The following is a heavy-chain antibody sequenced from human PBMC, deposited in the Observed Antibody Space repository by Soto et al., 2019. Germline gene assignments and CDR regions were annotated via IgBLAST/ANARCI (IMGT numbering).Heavy chain of an antibody. CDR2: IYHSVST. CDR1: GGSIGSSNW. J-gene: IGHJ6*02. D-gene: IGHD1-7*01. CDR3: ERDNWNLFTSYYGMDV. V-gene: IGHV4-4*02. Sequence: SETLSLTCAVSGGSIGSSNWWSWVRQPPGKGLEWIGEIYHSVSTNYNPSLTSRVTISVDKSKNQFSLKLRSVTAADTPVYYCERDNWNLFTSYYGMDVWGQGTTVT.